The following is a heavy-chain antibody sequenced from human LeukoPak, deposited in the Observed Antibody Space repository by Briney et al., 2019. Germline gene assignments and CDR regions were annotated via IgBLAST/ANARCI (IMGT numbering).Heavy chain of an antibody. V-gene: IGHV3-66*02. D-gene: IGHD6-13*01. CDR3: ARGAAAGTDWFDP. Sequence: GGSLRLSCAASGFTVSSNYMSWVRQAPGEGLEWVSVIYSGGSTYYADSVKGRFTISRDNSKNTLYLQMNSLRAEDTAVYYCARGAAAGTDWFDPWGQGTLVTVSS. CDR2: IYSGGST. J-gene: IGHJ5*02. CDR1: GFTVSSNY.